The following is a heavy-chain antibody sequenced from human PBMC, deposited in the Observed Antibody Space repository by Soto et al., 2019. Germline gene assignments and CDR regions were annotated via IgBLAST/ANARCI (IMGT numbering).Heavy chain of an antibody. CDR1: GFSFSSYG. CDR2: IWYDGSNK. CDR3: ARESVAVAGTDFDY. J-gene: IGHJ4*02. V-gene: IGHV3-33*01. D-gene: IGHD6-19*01. Sequence: PGGSLRLSCAASGFSFSSYGMHWVRHAPGKGLEWVAVIWYDGSNKYYADSVKGRFTISRDNSMYTLYLQMNSLRAEDTAVYYCARESVAVAGTDFDYWGQGTLVTVSS.